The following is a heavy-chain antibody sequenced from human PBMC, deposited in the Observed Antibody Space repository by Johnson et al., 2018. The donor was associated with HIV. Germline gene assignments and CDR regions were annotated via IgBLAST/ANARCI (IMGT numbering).Heavy chain of an antibody. V-gene: IGHV3-11*04. J-gene: IGHJ3*02. CDR3: AKGSGYYAAFDI. Sequence: QVQLVESGGGLVKPGGSLRLSCVASGFAFSDYYMSWIRQAPGKGLEWVSYISSSGSTIYYADSVKGRFTISRDDSRNTLYLQMNSLRPEDTAVYYCAKGSGYYAAFDIWGQGTMVTVSS. CDR2: ISSSGSTI. D-gene: IGHD3-22*01. CDR1: GFAFSDYY.